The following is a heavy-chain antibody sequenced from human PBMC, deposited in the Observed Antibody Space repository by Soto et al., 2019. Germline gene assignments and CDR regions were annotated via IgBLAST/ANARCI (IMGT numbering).Heavy chain of an antibody. D-gene: IGHD2-2*01. CDR3: AKRGLGYCSTTSCRGRWFDP. J-gene: IGHJ5*02. Sequence: GGSLRLSCAASGFTFSNYAMSWVRQAPGKGLEWVSAISGSGDSTYYADSVKGRFTISRDNSKNTLYLQMNSLRAEDTAVYYCAKRGLGYCSTTSCRGRWFDPWGQGTLVTVSS. CDR1: GFTFSNYA. V-gene: IGHV3-23*01. CDR2: ISGSGDST.